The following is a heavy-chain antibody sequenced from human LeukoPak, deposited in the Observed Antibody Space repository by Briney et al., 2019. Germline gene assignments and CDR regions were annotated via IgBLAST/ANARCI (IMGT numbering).Heavy chain of an antibody. J-gene: IGHJ4*02. D-gene: IGHD3-22*01. CDR2: ISGSGGST. CDR3: AKDLSASRDSGYYSLGY. Sequence: GGSLRLSCAASGFTFSNYAMNWVRQAPGKGLEWVSAISGSGGSTYYADSVKGRFTISRDNSKNTLYLQMNSLGAEDTAVYYCAKDLSASRDSGYYSLGYWGQGTLVTVSS. V-gene: IGHV3-23*01. CDR1: GFTFSNYA.